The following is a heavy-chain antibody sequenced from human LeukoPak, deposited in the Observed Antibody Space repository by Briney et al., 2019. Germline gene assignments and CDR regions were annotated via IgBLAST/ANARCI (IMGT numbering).Heavy chain of an antibody. CDR2: ISYRTSHI. CDR3: GRAFPPLRTAAAGDY. Sequence: GGSLRLSCTASGFTFSDCDMDWFRQAPGKGLEWVSSISYRTSHIYYADSVKGRFTISRDNAKNSLYLQMDSLRAEDTAVYFCGRAFPPLRTAAAGDYWGQGTLVTVSS. V-gene: IGHV3-21*01. D-gene: IGHD6-13*01. J-gene: IGHJ4*02. CDR1: GFTFSDCD.